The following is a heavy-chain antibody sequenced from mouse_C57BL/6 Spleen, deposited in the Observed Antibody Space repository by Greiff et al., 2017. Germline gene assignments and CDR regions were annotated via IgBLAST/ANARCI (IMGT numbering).Heavy chain of an antibody. J-gene: IGHJ4*01. Sequence: QVQLQQPGAELVKPGASVKMSCKASGYTFTSYWITWVKQRPGKGLEWIGDIYPGSGSTNYNEKFKSKATLTVDTSSSTAYMQLSSLTSEDSAVYYCARRDYSRKVDYWGQGTSVTVSS. D-gene: IGHD2-5*01. V-gene: IGHV1-55*01. CDR3: ARRDYSRKVDY. CDR1: GYTFTSYW. CDR2: IYPGSGST.